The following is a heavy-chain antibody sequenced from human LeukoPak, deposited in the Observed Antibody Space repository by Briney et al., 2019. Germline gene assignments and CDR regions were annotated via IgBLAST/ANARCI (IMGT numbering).Heavy chain of an antibody. Sequence: ASVKVSCKASGGTFSSYAISWVRQAPGQGLEWMGGIIPIFGTANYAQKFQGRVTMTRNTSISTAYMELSSLRSEDTAVYYCASLPRRHPYYYDSSGYYYPYWGQGTLVTVSS. D-gene: IGHD3-22*01. CDR1: GGTFSSYA. V-gene: IGHV1-69*05. CDR3: ASLPRRHPYYYDSSGYYYPY. CDR2: IIPIFGTA. J-gene: IGHJ4*02.